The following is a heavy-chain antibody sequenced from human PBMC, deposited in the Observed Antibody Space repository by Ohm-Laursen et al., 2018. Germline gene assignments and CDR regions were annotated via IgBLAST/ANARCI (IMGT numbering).Heavy chain of an antibody. V-gene: IGHV3-21*01. CDR1: GFTFSSYS. J-gene: IGHJ4*02. CDR2: ISSSSSYI. D-gene: IGHD6-13*01. CDR3: ARDGTAGYDY. Sequence: SLRLSCAAPGFTFSSYSMNWVRQAPGKGLEWVSSISSSSSYIYYADSVKGRFTISRDNAKNSLYLQMNSLRAEDTAVYYCARDGTAGYDYWGQGTLVTVSS.